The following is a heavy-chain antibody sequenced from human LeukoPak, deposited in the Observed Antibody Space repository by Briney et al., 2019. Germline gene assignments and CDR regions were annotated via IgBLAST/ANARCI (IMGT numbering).Heavy chain of an antibody. J-gene: IGHJ1*01. CDR3: ARSYGLGIAAAGLFQH. CDR1: GGSISSGSYY. CDR2: IYTSGST. D-gene: IGHD6-13*01. V-gene: IGHV4-61*02. Sequence: SQTLSLTCTVSGGSISSGSYYWSWIRQPAGKGLEWVGRIYTSGSTNYNPSLKSRVTMSVDTSKNQFSLKLSSVTAADTAVYYCARSYGLGIAAAGLFQHWGQGTLVTVSS.